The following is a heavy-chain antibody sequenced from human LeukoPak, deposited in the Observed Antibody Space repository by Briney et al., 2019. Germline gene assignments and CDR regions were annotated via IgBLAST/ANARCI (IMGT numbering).Heavy chain of an antibody. J-gene: IGHJ4*02. Sequence: SVKVSCKASGGTFSSYAISWVRQAPGQGLEWMGGIIPIFGTANYAQKFQGRVTITTDESTSTAYMELSSLRPEDTAVYYCAREGDGYNGVFDYWGQGTLVTVSS. CDR2: IIPIFGTA. CDR3: AREGDGYNGVFDY. D-gene: IGHD5-24*01. CDR1: GGTFSSYA. V-gene: IGHV1-69*05.